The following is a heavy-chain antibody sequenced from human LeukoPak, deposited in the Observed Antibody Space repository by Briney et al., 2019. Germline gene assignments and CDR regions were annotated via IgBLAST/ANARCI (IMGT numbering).Heavy chain of an antibody. D-gene: IGHD5-18*01. J-gene: IGHJ4*02. V-gene: IGHV5-51*01. CDR2: IYPGDSDT. CDR1: EYSFTNYW. Sequence: GESLKISCKGSEYSFTNYWIGWVRQTPGKGPEWMGFIYPGDSDTTYSPSFQGQVTISADKSISTAYLQWSSLKASDTAMYYCARRGGYNYGYFDYWGQGTQVTVSS. CDR3: ARRGGYNYGYFDY.